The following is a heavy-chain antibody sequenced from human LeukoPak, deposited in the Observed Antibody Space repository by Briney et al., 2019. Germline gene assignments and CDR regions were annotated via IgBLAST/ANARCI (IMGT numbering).Heavy chain of an antibody. CDR2: INQDESAK. CDR3: AKSGYNRFDY. D-gene: IGHD5-24*01. Sequence: GGSLRLSCAASGFTFSRYWMSWVRQAPGKGLEWVASINQDESAKFYVDSVKGRFTISRDNSKNTLYLQMNSLRAEDTAVYYCAKSGYNRFDYWGQGTLVTVSS. V-gene: IGHV3-7*03. CDR1: GFTFSRYW. J-gene: IGHJ4*02.